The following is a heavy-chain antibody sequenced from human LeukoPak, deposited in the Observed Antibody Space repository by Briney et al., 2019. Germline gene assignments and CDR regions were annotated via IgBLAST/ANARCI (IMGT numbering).Heavy chain of an antibody. D-gene: IGHD3-22*01. J-gene: IGHJ2*01. CDR1: GDSINTFY. Sequence: SETLSLTCIVSGDSINTFYWSWIRQSAGRGLEWIGRIYSSGTTRYNPSLKSRVTMSVDTSKNQFSLKLNSVTAADTAVYYCARGEGRRYYDSSGWDFDVWGRGTLVTVSS. V-gene: IGHV4-4*07. CDR2: IYSSGTT. CDR3: ARGEGRRYYDSSGWDFDV.